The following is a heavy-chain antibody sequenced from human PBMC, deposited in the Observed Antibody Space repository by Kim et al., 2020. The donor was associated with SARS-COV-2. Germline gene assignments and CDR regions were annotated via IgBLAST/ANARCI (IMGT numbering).Heavy chain of an antibody. Sequence: SETLSLTCAVYGGSFSGYYWSWIRQPPGKGLEWIGEINHSGSTNYNPSLKSRVTISVDTSKNQFSLKLSSVTAADTAVYYCARGILLINWFDPWGQGTLVTVSS. CDR3: ARGILLINWFDP. CDR1: GGSFSGYY. J-gene: IGHJ5*02. V-gene: IGHV4-34*01. CDR2: INHSGST.